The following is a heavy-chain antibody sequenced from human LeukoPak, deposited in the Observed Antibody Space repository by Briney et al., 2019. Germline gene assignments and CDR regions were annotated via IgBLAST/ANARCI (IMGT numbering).Heavy chain of an antibody. D-gene: IGHD6-13*01. V-gene: IGHV4-38-2*02. Sequence: NASETLSLTCTVSGYSISSGYYWGWIRQSPGQGLEWVGSIYQSGTTYYNPSLKSRVSISVDTSKNQFSLKLSSVTAADTAVYYCARDCSWSRGGFDIWGQGTVVTVSS. CDR3: ARDCSWSRGGFDI. CDR1: GYSISSGYY. CDR2: IYQSGTT. J-gene: IGHJ3*02.